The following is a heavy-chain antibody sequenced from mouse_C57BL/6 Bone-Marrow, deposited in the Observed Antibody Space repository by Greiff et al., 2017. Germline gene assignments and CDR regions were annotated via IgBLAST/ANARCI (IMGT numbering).Heavy chain of an antibody. CDR1: GYTFTSYW. CDR2: IDPSDSYT. V-gene: IGHV1-69*01. D-gene: IGHD1-1*01. J-gene: IGHJ4*01. CDR3: ARESAAVVAPYCAMDY. Sequence: QVQLQQSGAELVMPGASVKLSCKASGYTFTSYWMHWVKQRPGQGLEWIGEIDPSDSYTNYNQKFKGKSTLTVDKSSSTAYMQLSSLTSEDSAVYYCARESAAVVAPYCAMDYWGQGTSVTVSS.